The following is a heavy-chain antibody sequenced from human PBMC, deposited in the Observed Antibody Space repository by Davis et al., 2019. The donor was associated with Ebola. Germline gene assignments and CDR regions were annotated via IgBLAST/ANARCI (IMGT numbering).Heavy chain of an antibody. CDR3: ARRRLSFEAIDY. V-gene: IGHV4-39*01. CDR2: IYYRGTT. D-gene: IGHD1-26*01. Sequence: MPGGSLRLFCAGSGFTFSRYAMTWVRQPPGKGLEWIGSIYYRGTTYYTPSLKSRVTISVDTSKNQFSLKLSSVSAADTAVYYCARRRLSFEAIDYWGQGTLVTVSS. J-gene: IGHJ4*02. CDR1: GFTFSRYA.